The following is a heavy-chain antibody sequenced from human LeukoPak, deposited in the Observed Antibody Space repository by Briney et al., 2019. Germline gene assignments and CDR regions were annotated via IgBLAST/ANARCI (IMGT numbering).Heavy chain of an antibody. D-gene: IGHD6-13*01. V-gene: IGHV3-11*04. CDR3: ARVAPYSSSWYLNTGPYYYYYMDV. CDR1: GFTFSDYY. J-gene: IGHJ6*03. CDR2: ISSSGSTI. Sequence: GGSLRLSCAASGFTFSDYYMSWIRQAPGKGLEWVSYISSSGSTIYYADSVKGRFTISRDNAKNSLYLQMNSLRAEDTAVYYCARVAPYSSSWYLNTGPYYYYYMDVWGKGTTVTVSS.